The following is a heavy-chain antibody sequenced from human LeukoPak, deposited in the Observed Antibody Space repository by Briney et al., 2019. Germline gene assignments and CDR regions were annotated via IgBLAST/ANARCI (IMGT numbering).Heavy chain of an antibody. D-gene: IGHD6-13*01. V-gene: IGHV4-4*07. Sequence: PSETLSLTCTVSGGSISSYYWSWIRQPAGKGLEWIGRIYTSGSTNYNPSLKSRVTMSVDTSKNQFSLKPSSVTAADTAVYYCARTTSSSWFHDAFDIWGQGTMVTVSS. CDR2: IYTSGST. CDR3: ARTTSSSWFHDAFDI. CDR1: GGSISSYY. J-gene: IGHJ3*02.